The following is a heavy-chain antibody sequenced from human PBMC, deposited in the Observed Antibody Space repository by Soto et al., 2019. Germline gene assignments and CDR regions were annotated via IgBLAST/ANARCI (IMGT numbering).Heavy chain of an antibody. J-gene: IGHJ6*03. V-gene: IGHV4-34*01. CDR3: ARGRTADYYGSGSSLFPPDYYMDV. Sequence: SETLSLTCAVYGGSFSGYYWSWIRQPPGKGLEWIGEINHSGSTNYNPSLKSRVTISVDTSKNQFSLKLSSVTAADTAVYYCARGRTADYYGSGSSLFPPDYYMDVWGKGTTVTVSS. CDR1: GGSFSGYY. CDR2: INHSGST. D-gene: IGHD3-10*01.